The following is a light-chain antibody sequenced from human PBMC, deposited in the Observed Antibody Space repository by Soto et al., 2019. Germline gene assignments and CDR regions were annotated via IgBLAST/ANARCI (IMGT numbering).Light chain of an antibody. V-gene: IGKV1-5*01. J-gene: IGKJ1*01. CDR1: QNVRNS. CDR3: QQYETFSGT. CDR2: DAS. Sequence: DIQMTQSPSTLSASIGDRVTITCRASQNVRNSLAWYQQRPGKAPNLLIYDASTLQLGVPPRFSGGGSGTEFTLTISSLQPDDFATYYCQQYETFSGTFGPGTKVDIK.